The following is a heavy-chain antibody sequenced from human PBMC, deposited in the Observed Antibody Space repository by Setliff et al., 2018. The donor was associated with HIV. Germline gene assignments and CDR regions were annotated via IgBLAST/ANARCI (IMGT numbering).Heavy chain of an antibody. CDR1: GYTFTSYG. CDR3: AREAGRWELLHDAFDI. J-gene: IGHJ3*02. D-gene: IGHD1-26*01. Sequence: ASVKVSCKASGYTFTSYGISWVRQAPGQGLEWMGWISAYNGNTNYAQKLQGRVTMTTDTSTSTAYMEPRSLRSDDTAVYYCAREAGRWELLHDAFDIWGQGTMVTVSS. V-gene: IGHV1-18*01. CDR2: ISAYNGNT.